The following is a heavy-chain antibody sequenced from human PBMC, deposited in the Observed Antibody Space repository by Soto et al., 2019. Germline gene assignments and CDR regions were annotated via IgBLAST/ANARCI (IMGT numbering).Heavy chain of an antibody. CDR2: INHSGST. Sequence: SETLSLTCAVYGGSFSGYYWSWIRQPPGKGLEWIGEINHSGSTNYNPSLKSRVTTSVDTSKNQFSLKLSSVTAADTAVYYCARGRGYCSGGSCSDRSDYWGQGTLVTVSS. CDR1: GGSFSGYY. J-gene: IGHJ4*02. D-gene: IGHD2-15*01. CDR3: ARGRGYCSGGSCSDRSDY. V-gene: IGHV4-34*01.